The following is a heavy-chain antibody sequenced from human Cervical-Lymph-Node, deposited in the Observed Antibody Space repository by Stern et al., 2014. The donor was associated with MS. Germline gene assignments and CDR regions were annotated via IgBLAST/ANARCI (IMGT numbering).Heavy chain of an antibody. V-gene: IGHV3-74*02. CDR2: INSDESSS. CDR3: ARGVMVAATYAYDI. CDR1: VFTFSTYW. D-gene: IGHD2-15*01. J-gene: IGHJ3*02. Sequence: EVQLVESGGGLVQPGGSLRLSWAASVFTFSTYWMHWVRQAPGKGLVWVSRINSDESSSSYADSVKGRFSISRDNDKNTLYLQMNSLRAEDTAVYYCARGVMVAATYAYDIWGQGTMVTISS.